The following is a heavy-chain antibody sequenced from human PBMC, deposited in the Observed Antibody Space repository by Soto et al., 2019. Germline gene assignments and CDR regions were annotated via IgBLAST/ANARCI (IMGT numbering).Heavy chain of an antibody. CDR1: GGSISSSNW. CDR2: IYHSGST. J-gene: IGHJ4*02. CDR3: ASLTFGGVIGY. V-gene: IGHV4-4*02. Sequence: QVQLQESGPGLVKPSGTLSLTCAVSGGSISSSNWWSWVRQPPGKGLEWIGEIYHSGSTNYNPSLKSRVTIAVDKSKHQFSLELSAVNAADTAVYYCASLTFGGVIGYWGQGTLVTVSS. D-gene: IGHD3-16*02.